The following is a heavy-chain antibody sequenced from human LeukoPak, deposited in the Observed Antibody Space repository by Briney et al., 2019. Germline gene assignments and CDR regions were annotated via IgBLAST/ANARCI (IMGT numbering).Heavy chain of an antibody. V-gene: IGHV3-30*02. CDR2: IRYDGSNK. CDR3: AKGARGVGGPIPQGLAP. D-gene: IGHD2-21*01. J-gene: IGHJ5*02. Sequence: GGSLRLSCAASGFTFSSYGMHWVRQAPGKGLEWVAFIRYDGSNKYYADSVKGRFTISRDNSKNTLYLQMNSLRDEDTAVYYWAKGARGVGGPIPQGLAPWGQGTRATVPQ. CDR1: GFTFSSYG.